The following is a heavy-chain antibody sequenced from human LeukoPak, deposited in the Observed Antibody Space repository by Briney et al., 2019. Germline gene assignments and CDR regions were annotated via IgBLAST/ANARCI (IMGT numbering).Heavy chain of an antibody. J-gene: IGHJ5*02. CDR3: ARESKLGGGCYYEYNWFDP. D-gene: IGHD3-10*01. CDR1: GDSVSSNSAA. V-gene: IGHV6-1*01. Sequence: SQTLSLTCAISGDSVSSNSAAWNWIRQSPSRGLEWLGRTYYRSKWYNDYAVSVKSRITINPDTSKNQFSLQLNSVTPEDTAVYYCARESKLGGGCYYEYNWFDPWGQGTLVTVSS. CDR2: TYYRSKWYN.